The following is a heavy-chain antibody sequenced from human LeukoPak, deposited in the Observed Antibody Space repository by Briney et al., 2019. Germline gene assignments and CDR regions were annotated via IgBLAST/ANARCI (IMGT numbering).Heavy chain of an antibody. CDR2: IYHSGST. CDR3: ARHPTIFGVGNWFDP. Sequence: SETLSLTCAVSGDSINSFYWSWIRQPPGKGLEWIGYIYHSGSTNYNPSLKSRVTISVDTSKNSSVTAADTAVYYCARHPTIFGVGNWFDPWGQGTLVTVSS. J-gene: IGHJ5*02. V-gene: IGHV4-59*08. CDR1: GDSINSFY. D-gene: IGHD3-3*01.